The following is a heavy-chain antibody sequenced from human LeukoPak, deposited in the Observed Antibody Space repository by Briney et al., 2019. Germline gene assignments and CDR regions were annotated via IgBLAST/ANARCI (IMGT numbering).Heavy chain of an antibody. V-gene: IGHV1-69*02. D-gene: IGHD3-10*01. CDR3: ASTSPYGSGRYYYYYYDMDV. Sequence: SVKVSCKASGYTFTSYYMHWVRQAPGQGLEWMGRIIPILGIANYAQKFQGRVTITADKSTSTAYMELSSLRSEDTAVYYCASTSPYGSGRYYYYYYDMDVWAKGPRSPSP. CDR2: IIPILGIA. J-gene: IGHJ6*02. CDR1: GYTFTSYY.